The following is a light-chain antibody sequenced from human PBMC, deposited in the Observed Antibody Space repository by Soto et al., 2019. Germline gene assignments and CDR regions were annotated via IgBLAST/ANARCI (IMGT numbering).Light chain of an antibody. Sequence: QSALTQPASVSGSPGQSITISCTATSSDIGGYNYVSWLQQHPGKAPKLIIYEVSNRPSGVSDRFSGSKSGKTASLTISGLQAEDEADYYCSSYTAISTYVFGSGTQLTVL. CDR3: SSYTAISTYV. CDR2: EVS. J-gene: IGLJ1*01. CDR1: SSDIGGYNY. V-gene: IGLV2-14*01.